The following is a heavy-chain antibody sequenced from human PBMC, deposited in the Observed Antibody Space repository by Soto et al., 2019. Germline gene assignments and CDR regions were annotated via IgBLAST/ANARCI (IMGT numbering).Heavy chain of an antibody. D-gene: IGHD6-13*01. CDR1: GGSISSSSYY. Sequence: PSETLSLTCTVSGGSISSSSYYWGWIRQPPGKGLEWIGSIYYSGSTYYNPSLKSRVTISVDTSKNQFSLKLSSVTAADTAVYYCARHEPVPAAADLNWFDPWGQGTLVTVSS. V-gene: IGHV4-39*01. J-gene: IGHJ5*02. CDR3: ARHEPVPAAADLNWFDP. CDR2: IYYSGST.